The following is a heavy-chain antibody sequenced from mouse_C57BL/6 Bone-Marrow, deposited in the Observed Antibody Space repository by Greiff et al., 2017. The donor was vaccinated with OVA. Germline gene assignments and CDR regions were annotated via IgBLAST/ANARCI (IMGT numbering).Heavy chain of an antibody. D-gene: IGHD1-1*01. V-gene: IGHV5-15*04. CDR2: ISNLAYSI. CDR3: ARHPYYYGSRRGMDY. Sequence: EVMLVASGGGLVQPGGSLKLSCAASGFTFSDYGMAWVRQAPRKGPEWVAFISNLAYSIYYADTVTGRFTISRENAKNTLYLEMSSLRSEDTAMYYCARHPYYYGSRRGMDYWGQGTSVTVSS. CDR1: GFTFSDYG. J-gene: IGHJ4*01.